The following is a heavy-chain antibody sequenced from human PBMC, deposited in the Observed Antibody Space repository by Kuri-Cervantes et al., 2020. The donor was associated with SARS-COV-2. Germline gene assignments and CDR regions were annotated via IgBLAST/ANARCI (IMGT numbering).Heavy chain of an antibody. J-gene: IGHJ5*02. CDR1: GGSISGTY. D-gene: IGHD2-15*01. V-gene: IGHV4-59*08. Sequence: SETLSLTCTVSGGSISGTYWSWIRQPPGKGLEWIGYIYSSGNTYYNPSVQSRVTMSVDTSKNQFSLRLSSVTAADTAVYYCARHGYCSGGTCYFTFDPWGQGTLVTVSS. CDR2: IYSSGNT. CDR3: ARHGYCSGGTCYFTFDP.